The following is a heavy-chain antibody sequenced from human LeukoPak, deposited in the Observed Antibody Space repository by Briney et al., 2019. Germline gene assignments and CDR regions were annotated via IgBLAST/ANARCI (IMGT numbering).Heavy chain of an antibody. Sequence: PSETLSLTCTVSGGSVSSGSYYWSWIRQPPGKGLEWIGHMYYSGSTNSNPSLKSRVTISVDTSKNQFSLKLNSVTAADTAVYYCARGIGQWLAFDYWGQGTLVTVSS. J-gene: IGHJ4*02. CDR3: ARGIGQWLAFDY. CDR2: MYYSGST. CDR1: GGSVSSGSYY. D-gene: IGHD6-19*01. V-gene: IGHV4-61*01.